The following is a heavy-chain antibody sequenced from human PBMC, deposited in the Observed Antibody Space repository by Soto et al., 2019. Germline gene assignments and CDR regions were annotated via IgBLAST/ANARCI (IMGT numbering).Heavy chain of an antibody. CDR2: IDESGDS. D-gene: IGHD1-1*01. CDR1: GGPIRSSSHY. J-gene: IGHJ4*02. Sequence: PSETLSLTCTVSGGPIRSSSHYWGWIRQSAGTGLEWIGSIDESGDSYYNPSLKSRVTIFVDTSKNQFSLKLISVPGADSAIYYGAREGGYVDYWGQGTLVTVSS. V-gene: IGHV4-39*02. CDR3: AREGGYVDY.